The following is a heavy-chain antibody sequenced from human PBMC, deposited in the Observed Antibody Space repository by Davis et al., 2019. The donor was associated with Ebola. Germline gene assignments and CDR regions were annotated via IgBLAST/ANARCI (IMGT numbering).Heavy chain of an antibody. V-gene: IGHV1-69*06. CDR1: GGTFSSYA. Sequence: SVKVSCKASGGTFSSYAISWVRQAPGQGLEWMGGIIPIFGTANYAQKFQGRLTMTEDKSTNTAYMELSGLTSEDTAVYYYATVGLQLWGQGTLVTVSS. CDR3: ATVGLQL. D-gene: IGHD1-1*01. CDR2: IIPIFGTA. J-gene: IGHJ4*02.